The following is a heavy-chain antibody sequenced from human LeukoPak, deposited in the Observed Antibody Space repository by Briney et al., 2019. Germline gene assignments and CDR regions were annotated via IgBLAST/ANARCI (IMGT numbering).Heavy chain of an antibody. CDR2: IIPIFGTA. D-gene: IGHD3-3*01. Sequence: ASVKVSCKASGGTFSSYAISWVRQAPGQGLEWMGGIIPIFGTANYAQKFQGRVTITADESTSTAYMELSSLRSEDTAVYYCARDRGITIPGYYGMDVWGQGTTVTVS. CDR1: GGTFSSYA. CDR3: ARDRGITIPGYYGMDV. V-gene: IGHV1-69*13. J-gene: IGHJ6*02.